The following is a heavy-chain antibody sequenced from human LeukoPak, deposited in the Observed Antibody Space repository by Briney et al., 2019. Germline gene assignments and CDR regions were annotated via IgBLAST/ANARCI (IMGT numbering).Heavy chain of an antibody. V-gene: IGHV1-18*01. CDR2: MSAYNGNT. Sequence: ASVKVSCKASGYXFTNYGVSWVRQAPGQGLEWMGWMSAYNGNTNYAQNLQGRGTMTTDSSTSTAYMELRSLRSDDTAVYYCARGMGTTTFADFDCWGQGTLVTVSS. CDR1: GYXFTNYG. J-gene: IGHJ4*02. CDR3: ARGMGTTTFADFDC. D-gene: IGHD1/OR15-1a*01.